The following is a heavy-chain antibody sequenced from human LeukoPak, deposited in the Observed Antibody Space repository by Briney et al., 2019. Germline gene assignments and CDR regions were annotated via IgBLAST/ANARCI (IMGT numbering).Heavy chain of an antibody. CDR2: ISSSGSTI. CDR1: GFSFRDYY. J-gene: IGHJ6*03. D-gene: IGHD3-3*01. Sequence: GGSLRLSCAASGFSFRDYYMSWIRQAPGKGLEWVSYISSSGSTIYYADSVKGRFAISRDNGNNLLYLQMNSLRAEDTAVYYCARGSVRFLERSTPMDVWGKGTTVTVSS. V-gene: IGHV3-11*04. CDR3: ARGSVRFLERSTPMDV.